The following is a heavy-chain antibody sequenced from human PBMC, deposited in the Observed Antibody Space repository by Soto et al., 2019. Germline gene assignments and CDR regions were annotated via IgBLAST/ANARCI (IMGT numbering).Heavy chain of an antibody. CDR3: ARETGLRSSGWSYYFDF. D-gene: IGHD6-19*01. Sequence: EVQLVESGGGMVQPGGSLRVSCAASGFTLSSYSMHWVRQAPGKGLEWVSYISGSGGTIYYADSVKGRFTISRDNAKNSLSEQMNSLRDEDTDVYFCARETGLRSSGWSYYFDFWGQGTRVTVSS. CDR2: ISGSGGTI. CDR1: GFTLSSYS. J-gene: IGHJ4*02. V-gene: IGHV3-48*02.